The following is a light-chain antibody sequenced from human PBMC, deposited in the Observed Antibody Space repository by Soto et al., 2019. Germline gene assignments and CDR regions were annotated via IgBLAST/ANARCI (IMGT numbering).Light chain of an antibody. CDR3: SSFRSLSNTTFTVL. V-gene: IGLV2-14*01. J-gene: IGLJ2*01. CDR1: SSDIGAYNY. Sequence: QSALTQPASVSGSPGQSITISCAGTSSDIGAYNYVSWYQQHPGRAPKLMLYEVSHRPSGVSNRFSGSKSGNTASLTISGLQAEDEANYYCSSFRSLSNTTFTVLFGGGTKVTVL. CDR2: EVS.